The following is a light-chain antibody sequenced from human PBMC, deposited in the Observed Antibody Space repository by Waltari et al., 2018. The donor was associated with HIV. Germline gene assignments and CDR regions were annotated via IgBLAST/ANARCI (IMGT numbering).Light chain of an antibody. CDR2: DAS. Sequence: DIVMTQSPATLSASPGERATLSCRASQSVSSKLAWYQQKPGQAPRLLIYDASTRATGIPDRFSGSGAETEFTLTISSLQSEDFAVYYCQHYDNWPPWTFGQGTKLDIK. CDR3: QHYDNWPPWT. V-gene: IGKV3-15*01. CDR1: QSVSSK. J-gene: IGKJ1*01.